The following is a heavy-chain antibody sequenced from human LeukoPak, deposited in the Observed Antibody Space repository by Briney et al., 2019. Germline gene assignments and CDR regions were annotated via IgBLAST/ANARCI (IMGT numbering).Heavy chain of an antibody. Sequence: GGSLRLSCAASGFTFSSYGMHWVRQAPGKGLEWVAVISYDGSNKYYADSVKGRFTISRDKSKNTLYLQMNSLRAEDTAVYYCANGYSSGWYHDYWGQGTLVTVSS. D-gene: IGHD6-19*01. CDR3: ANGYSSGWYHDY. V-gene: IGHV3-30*18. J-gene: IGHJ4*02. CDR2: ISYDGSNK. CDR1: GFTFSSYG.